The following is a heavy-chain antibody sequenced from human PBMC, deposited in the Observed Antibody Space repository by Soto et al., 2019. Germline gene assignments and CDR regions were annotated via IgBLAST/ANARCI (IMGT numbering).Heavy chain of an antibody. V-gene: IGHV3-21*01. CDR1: GFSFSRFS. CDR3: ARASDYFDNSIYFGY. D-gene: IGHD3-22*01. Sequence: GGSLRLSCAATGFSFSRFSLNWIRQAPGKGLEWISFIGSSSRYIHYADSVKGRFIISRDNAKTSLYLQMNSLRAEDTAVYYCARASDYFDNSIYFGYRRQRALFTASS. J-gene: IGHJ4*02. CDR2: IGSSSRYI.